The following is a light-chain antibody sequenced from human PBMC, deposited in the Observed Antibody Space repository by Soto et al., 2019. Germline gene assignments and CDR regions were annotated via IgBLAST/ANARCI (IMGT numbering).Light chain of an antibody. V-gene: IGLV1-44*01. CDR2: SSN. J-gene: IGLJ1*01. CDR1: SSNIGSNT. CDR3: AAWDDSLNGHYV. Sequence: QSVLTQPPPASGTPGQRVTISCSGSSSNIGSNTVNWYQQLPGTAPKLLIYSSNQRPSGVPDRFSGSKSGTSASLAISGLQSEDEADYYCAAWDDSLNGHYVFGTGTKLTVL.